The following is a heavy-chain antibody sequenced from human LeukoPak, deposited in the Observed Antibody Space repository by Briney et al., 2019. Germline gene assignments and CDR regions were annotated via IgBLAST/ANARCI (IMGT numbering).Heavy chain of an antibody. CDR2: ISSNGYST. V-gene: IGHV3-64*01. J-gene: IGHJ5*02. CDR3: ARGSSGNWFDP. Sequence: GGSLRLPCAASGFTFSNYPMHWVRQAPRKGLEYVSAISSNGYSTYYANSVKGRFTISRDNSKNTLYLQMDSLRPDDMAVYYCARGSSGNWFDPWGQGTLVTVSS. CDR1: GFTFSNYP. D-gene: IGHD3-10*01.